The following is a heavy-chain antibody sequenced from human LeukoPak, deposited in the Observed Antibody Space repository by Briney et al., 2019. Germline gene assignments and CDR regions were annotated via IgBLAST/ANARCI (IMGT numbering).Heavy chain of an antibody. Sequence: GGSLRLSCAASGFTFSSYEMNWVRQAPGKGLEWVSYISSSGSTIYYADSVKGRFTISRDNAKNSVYLQMNSLTDEDTAVYYCAKTPGVAGRIYFDYWGQGTLVTVSS. V-gene: IGHV3-48*03. D-gene: IGHD6-19*01. CDR1: GFTFSSYE. J-gene: IGHJ4*02. CDR3: AKTPGVAGRIYFDY. CDR2: ISSSGSTI.